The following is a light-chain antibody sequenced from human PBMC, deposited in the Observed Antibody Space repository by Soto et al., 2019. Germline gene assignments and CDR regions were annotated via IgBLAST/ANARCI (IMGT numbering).Light chain of an antibody. CDR3: QHYNNWPPWT. V-gene: IGKV3-15*01. CDR2: GAS. CDR1: QSVGTF. Sequence: EIVLTQSPATLSLSPGERATLSCRASQSVGTFFAWYQQKPGQAPRLLIYGASTRAPGIPARFSGSGSGTEFTLTISSLQSEDFAIYYCQHYNNWPPWTFGQGTKVDIK. J-gene: IGKJ1*01.